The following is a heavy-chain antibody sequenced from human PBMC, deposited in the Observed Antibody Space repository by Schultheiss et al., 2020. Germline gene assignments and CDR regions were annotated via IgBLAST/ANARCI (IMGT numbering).Heavy chain of an antibody. CDR2: IYYSGST. CDR3: ARVDQYCSSTSCPPRLDYYYYYMDV. Sequence: SETLSLTCTVSGGSISSSSYYWGWIRQPPGKGLEWIGSIYYSGSTYYNPSLKSRVTISVDTSKNQFSLKLSSVTAADTAVYYCARVDQYCSSTSCPPRLDYYYYYMDVWGKGTTVTVSS. CDR1: GGSISSSSYY. D-gene: IGHD2-2*01. J-gene: IGHJ6*03. V-gene: IGHV4-39*01.